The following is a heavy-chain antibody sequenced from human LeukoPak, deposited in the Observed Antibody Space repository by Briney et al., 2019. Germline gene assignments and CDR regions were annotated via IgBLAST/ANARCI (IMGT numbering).Heavy chain of an antibody. V-gene: IGHV1-2*02. D-gene: IGHD2-2*01. CDR2: INPNNGDT. CDR3: ATAAMANYYYYYYMDV. Sequence: GASVKVSCKASGYAFSAYYIHWVRQAPGQGLEWMGWINPNNGDTKYAQTFQGRVTMTRDTSISTAYMELSRLRSDDTAVYYCATAAMANYYYYYYMDVWGKGTTVTVSS. CDR1: GYAFSAYY. J-gene: IGHJ6*03.